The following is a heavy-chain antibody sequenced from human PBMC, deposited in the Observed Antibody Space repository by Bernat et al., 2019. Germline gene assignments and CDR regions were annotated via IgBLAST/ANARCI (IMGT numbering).Heavy chain of an antibody. D-gene: IGHD3-10*01. Sequence: EVQLLESGGDFVQPGGSRRLSCAASGFPFSTYAMSWVRQAPGKGLEWVSTISGSGSSTYYADSVKGRLTISRDNSKNTLYLQMNSLRAEDTAVYYCAKDWYYYGSGNYHYFDFWGQGTLVTVSS. CDR1: GFPFSTYA. CDR2: ISGSGSST. V-gene: IGHV3-23*01. CDR3: AKDWYYYGSGNYHYFDF. J-gene: IGHJ4*02.